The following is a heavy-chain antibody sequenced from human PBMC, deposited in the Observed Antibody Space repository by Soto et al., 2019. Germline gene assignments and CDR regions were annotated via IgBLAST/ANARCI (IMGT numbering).Heavy chain of an antibody. Sequence: ASVNVSCKASGYTFTSYAMHWARQAPGQRLEWMGWINAGNGNTKYSQKFQGRVTITRDTSASTAYMELSSLRSEDTAVYYCERDKASGWYGNWFDTWGQGPLVNVSS. V-gene: IGHV1-3*01. CDR1: GYTFTSYA. CDR2: INAGNGNT. D-gene: IGHD6-19*01. CDR3: ERDKASGWYGNWFDT. J-gene: IGHJ5*02.